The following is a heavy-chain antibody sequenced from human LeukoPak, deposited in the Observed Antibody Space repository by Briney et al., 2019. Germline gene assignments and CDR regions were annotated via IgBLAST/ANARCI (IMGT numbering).Heavy chain of an antibody. V-gene: IGHV3-74*01. CDR3: ARDARAFFNY. CDR1: GFTLCSYW. Sequence: GGSLRLSCRPSGFTLCSYWMHGLADVPGRGPVGGAHINSDEINTSYADSVKGRFTISKDNAKNTLYLQMSSLRAEDTAVYYCARDARAFFNYWGQGTLVTVSS. CDR2: INSDEINT. J-gene: IGHJ4*02.